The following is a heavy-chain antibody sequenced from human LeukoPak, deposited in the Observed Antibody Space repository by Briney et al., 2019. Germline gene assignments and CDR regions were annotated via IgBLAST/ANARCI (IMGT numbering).Heavy chain of an antibody. Sequence: PSETLSLTCTVSGGPISSSSYYWAWIRQPPGKGLEWIGHIFYNGNTYYNSSLKSRLAISVDTSKNQFSLKLNSVTAADTAVYFCARRIRFRNWYFDLWGRGTLVTVSS. D-gene: IGHD3-3*01. CDR1: GGPISSSSYY. J-gene: IGHJ2*01. CDR2: IFYNGNT. CDR3: ARRIRFRNWYFDL. V-gene: IGHV4-39*01.